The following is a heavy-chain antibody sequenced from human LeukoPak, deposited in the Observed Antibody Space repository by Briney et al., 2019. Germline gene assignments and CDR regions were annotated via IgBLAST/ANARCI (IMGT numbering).Heavy chain of an antibody. D-gene: IGHD2-2*01. V-gene: IGHV3-11*01. Sequence: RSGSTISYAGSVKGRFTISRDNGKNSLYLQMNSLRAEDTAVYYCARGYCSSTSCYFPLDYWGQGTLVTVSS. CDR2: RSGSTI. J-gene: IGHJ4*02. CDR3: ARGYCSSTSCYFPLDY.